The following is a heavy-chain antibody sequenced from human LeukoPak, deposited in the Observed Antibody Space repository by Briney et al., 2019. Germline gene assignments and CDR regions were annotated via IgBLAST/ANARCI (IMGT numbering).Heavy chain of an antibody. V-gene: IGHV3-13*01. J-gene: IGHJ6*03. CDR1: GFTFSCYD. CDR3: AKDGGSYYGSGSSHYYYYYMDV. CDR2: IGTAGDT. D-gene: IGHD3-10*01. Sequence: GGSLRLSCAASGFTFSCYDMHWVRQATGKGLEWVSAIGTAGDTYYPGSVKGRFTISRENAKNSLYLQMNSLRAEDTAVYYCAKDGGSYYGSGSSHYYYYYMDVWGKGTTVTVSS.